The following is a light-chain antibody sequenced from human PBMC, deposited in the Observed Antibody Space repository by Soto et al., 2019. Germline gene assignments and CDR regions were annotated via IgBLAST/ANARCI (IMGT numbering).Light chain of an antibody. J-gene: IGKJ3*01. V-gene: IGKV1-27*01. CDR1: QGIRNF. CDR3: QKYSSVPV. CDR2: AAS. Sequence: DIQMTQSPTSLSASVGDRVTITCQASQGIRNFVAWYQQKPGKAPKLLIYAASTLQSGVPSRFSGSGSGTDFTLTINSLQPEDVATYSCQKYSSVPVFGPGTKVAIK.